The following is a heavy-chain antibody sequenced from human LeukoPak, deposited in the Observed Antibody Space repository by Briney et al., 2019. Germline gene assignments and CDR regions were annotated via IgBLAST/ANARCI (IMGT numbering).Heavy chain of an antibody. J-gene: IGHJ4*02. CDR3: AKGFAFDS. D-gene: IGHD3-3*01. CDR1: GFNFDNFD. CDR2: ISGTSGGT. Sequence: GGSLRLSCAASGFNFDNFDMSWGRQTAGKGLEWVSSISGTSGGTYYADSVKGRFTISRDNSKDTLYLQMNSLGAEDTALYYCAKGFAFDSWGQGTPVTVSS. V-gene: IGHV3-23*01.